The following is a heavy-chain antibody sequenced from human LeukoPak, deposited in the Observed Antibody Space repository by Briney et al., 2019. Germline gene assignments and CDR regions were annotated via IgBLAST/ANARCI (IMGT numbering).Heavy chain of an antibody. V-gene: IGHV7-4-1*02. CDR2: INTNTGNP. D-gene: IGHD4-17*01. CDR3: ARDRDPTVPVLFDY. Sequence: GASVKVSCKASGYTFTSYAMNWVRQATGQGLEWMGWINTNTGNPTYAQGFTGRFVFSLDTSVSTAYLQISSLKAEDTAVYYCARDRDPTVPVLFDYWGQGTLVTVSS. CDR1: GYTFTSYA. J-gene: IGHJ4*02.